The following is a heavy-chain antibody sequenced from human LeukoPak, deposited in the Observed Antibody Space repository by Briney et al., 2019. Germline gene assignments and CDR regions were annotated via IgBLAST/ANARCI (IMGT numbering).Heavy chain of an antibody. CDR3: AKDTSPIFGVVIGVLGGMDV. CDR2: ISWNSGSI. V-gene: IGHV3-9*01. CDR1: GFTFDDYA. D-gene: IGHD3-3*01. J-gene: IGHJ6*02. Sequence: GRSLRLSCAASGFTFDDYAMHWVRQAPGKGLEWVSGISWNSGSIGYADSVKGRFTTSRDNAKNSLYLQMNSLRAEDTALYYCAKDTSPIFGVVIGVLGGMDVWGQGTTVTVSS.